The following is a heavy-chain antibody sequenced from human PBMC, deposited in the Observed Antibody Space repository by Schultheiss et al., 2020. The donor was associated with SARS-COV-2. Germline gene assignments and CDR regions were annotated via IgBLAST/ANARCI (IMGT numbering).Heavy chain of an antibody. CDR3: AKASGADCYKPLDY. CDR1: GFTFRSYA. CDR2: ISGSGGST. V-gene: IGHV3-23*01. Sequence: GGSLRLSCAASGFTFRSYAMAWVRQAPGKGLEWVSAISGSGGSTYYADSVKGRFTISRDSSGSSLYLQMNSLRAEDTALYYCAKASGADCYKPLDYWGQGTLVTVSS. J-gene: IGHJ4*02. D-gene: IGHD2-21*02.